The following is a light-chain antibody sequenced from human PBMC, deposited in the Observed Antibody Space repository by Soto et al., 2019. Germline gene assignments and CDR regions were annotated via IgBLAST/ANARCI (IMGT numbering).Light chain of an antibody. V-gene: IGLV2-14*01. Sequence: QSVLTQPASVSASPGQSITISCTGTRNDVGLYNYVSWYQHHPGNAPKLIIYGVSDRPSGVSNRFSGSKSGNTASLTISGLQAEDEADYYCTSYTTTTLEVFGTGTKLTVL. CDR1: RNDVGLYNY. CDR2: GVS. J-gene: IGLJ1*01. CDR3: TSYTTTTLEV.